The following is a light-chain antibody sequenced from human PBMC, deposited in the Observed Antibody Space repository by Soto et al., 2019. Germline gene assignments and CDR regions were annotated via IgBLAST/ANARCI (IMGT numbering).Light chain of an antibody. V-gene: IGKV4-1*01. CDR3: QQYYSTLST. Sequence: DIALTQSPDSLALSLGERATMNCKSSQSVLYSSYNKSYLAWYQVKPGRPPKLLFSWASTRESGVPDRFSGSGSGTDFSLTLSSLQAEDVAVYYFQQYYSTLSTFGQGTRLEIK. J-gene: IGKJ5*01. CDR1: QSVLYSSYNKSY. CDR2: WAS.